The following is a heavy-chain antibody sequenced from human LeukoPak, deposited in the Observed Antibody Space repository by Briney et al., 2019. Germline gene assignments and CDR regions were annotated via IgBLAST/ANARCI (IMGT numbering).Heavy chain of an antibody. CDR2: IYSGGST. Sequence: PGGSLRLSCAASGFTVSSNYMSWVRQAPGKGLEWVSVIYSGGSTYYADSVKGRFTISRDNSKNTLYLQMDSLRAEDTAVYYCARIKYYYDSSGYYYDTFDIWGQGTMVTVSS. D-gene: IGHD3-22*01. CDR1: GFTVSSNY. J-gene: IGHJ3*02. V-gene: IGHV3-53*01. CDR3: ARIKYYYDSSGYYYDTFDI.